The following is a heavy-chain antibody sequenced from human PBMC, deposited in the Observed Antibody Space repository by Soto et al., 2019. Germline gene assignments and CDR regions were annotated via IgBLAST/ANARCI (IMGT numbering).Heavy chain of an antibody. CDR3: VRGSYDSDGVRHNVGFFGP. CDR1: GFTFNTFA. V-gene: IGHV3-33*01. J-gene: IGHJ5*02. D-gene: IGHD2-8*02. Sequence: QVHLVESGGGVVQPGRSLRLSCATSGFTFNTFALHWVRQAPGKGLEWLAIIWSDGSDRQHADSVNGRFTISRDNSKNILSMQMNGLRAEDTASYYCVRGSYDSDGVRHNVGFFGPWGQGTLVTVSS. CDR2: IWSDGSDR.